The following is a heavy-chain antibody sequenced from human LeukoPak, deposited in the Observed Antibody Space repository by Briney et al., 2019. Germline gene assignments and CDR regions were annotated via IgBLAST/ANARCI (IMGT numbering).Heavy chain of an antibody. CDR2: IRNDGNKK. CDR1: GFSFSTSG. J-gene: IGHJ4*02. D-gene: IGHD3-10*01. Sequence: GGSLRLSCVASGFSFSTSGMHGLRHSPGKGLDWVAFIRNDGNKKNYAESVKGRFTISRDNSRNTLYLQMDSLSAEDTAVYYCVVDTWGQGTLVTVSS. V-gene: IGHV3-30*02. CDR3: VVDT.